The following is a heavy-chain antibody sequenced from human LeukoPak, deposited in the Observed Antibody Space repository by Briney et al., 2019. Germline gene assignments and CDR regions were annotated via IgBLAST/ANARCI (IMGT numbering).Heavy chain of an antibody. CDR3: ARVHYFYCGNSEVYFDY. V-gene: IGHV3-48*03. J-gene: IGHJ4*02. Sequence: GGSLRLSCAASGFTFGTYEMNWVRQAPGKGLEWVSYISISGSTIYYADSVKGRFTISRDNAKNSLYLQMNSLRAEDTAVYYCARVHYFYCGNSEVYFDYWGQGTLVTVSS. CDR2: ISISGSTI. D-gene: IGHD4-23*01. CDR1: GFTFGTYE.